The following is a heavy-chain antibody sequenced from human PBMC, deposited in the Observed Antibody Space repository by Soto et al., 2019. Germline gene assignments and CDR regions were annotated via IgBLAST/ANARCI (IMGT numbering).Heavy chain of an antibody. J-gene: IGHJ6*02. CDR1: GYTFTSYG. CDR3: ARVQCISTSCYAYYYYYGMDV. CDR2: ISAYNGNT. Sequence: GASVKVSCKASGYTFTSYGISWVRQAPGQGLEWIGWISAYNGNTNYAQKLQGRVTMTTDTSTSTAYMELRSLRSDDTAVYYCARVQCISTSCYAYYYYYGMDVWGQGTTVTVSS. V-gene: IGHV1-18*01. D-gene: IGHD2-2*01.